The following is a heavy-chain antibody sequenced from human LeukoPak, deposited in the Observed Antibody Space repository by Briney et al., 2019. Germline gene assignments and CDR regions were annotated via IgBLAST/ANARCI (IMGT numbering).Heavy chain of an antibody. CDR3: ARHCSGGSCYGAFDY. CDR2: IYPGDSDT. V-gene: IGHV5-51*01. D-gene: IGHD2-15*01. J-gene: IGHJ4*02. CDR1: GYSFTSYW. Sequence: GESLKISCKGSGYSFTSYWIGWVRQMPGKGLEWMGIIYPGDSDTRYSPSSQGQVTISADKSVSTAYLQWSSLKASDTAMYYCARHCSGGSCYGAFDYWGQGTLVTVSS.